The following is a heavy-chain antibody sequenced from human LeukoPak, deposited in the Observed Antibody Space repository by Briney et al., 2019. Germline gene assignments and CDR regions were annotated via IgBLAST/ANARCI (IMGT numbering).Heavy chain of an antibody. V-gene: IGHV3-11*04. CDR1: GFTFSDYY. CDR3: ARDRVVVAATDAFDI. J-gene: IGHJ3*02. CDR2: ISSSGSTI. D-gene: IGHD2-15*01. Sequence: GGSLRLSCAASGFTFSDYYMSWIRRAPGKGLEWVSYISSSGSTIYYADSVKGRFTISRDNAKNSLYLQMNSLRAEDTAVYYCARDRVVVAATDAFDIWGQGTMVTVSS.